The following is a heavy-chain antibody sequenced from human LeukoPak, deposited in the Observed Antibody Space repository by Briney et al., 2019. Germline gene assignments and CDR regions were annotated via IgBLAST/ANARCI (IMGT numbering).Heavy chain of an antibody. CDR1: GYTFTSYY. J-gene: IGHJ3*02. CDR2: INPSGGST. Sequence: ASVKVSCKASGYTFTSYYMHWVRQAPGQGLEWMGIINPSGGSTSYAQKFQGRVTMTRDMSTSTVYMELSSLRSEDTAVYYCARGFITMIPPAVGAFDIWGQRTMVTVSS. CDR3: ARGFITMIPPAVGAFDI. D-gene: IGHD3-22*01. V-gene: IGHV1-46*01.